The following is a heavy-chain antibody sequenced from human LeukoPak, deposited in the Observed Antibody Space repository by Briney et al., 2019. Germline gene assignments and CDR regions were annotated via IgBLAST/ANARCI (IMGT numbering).Heavy chain of an antibody. V-gene: IGHV3-66*03. J-gene: IGHJ5*02. CDR1: GFRVSDYY. CDR3: ARDRAANQDWVEFDP. CDR2: IRDSGEA. Sequence: PGGSLRLSCAVSGFRVSDYYMSWVRQAPGKGLEWVGLIRDSGEAFYADFARGRFAISRDESENTLYLQMNSLRVEDTAFYFCARDRAANQDWVEFDPWGQGTPVIVSS. D-gene: IGHD3/OR15-3a*01.